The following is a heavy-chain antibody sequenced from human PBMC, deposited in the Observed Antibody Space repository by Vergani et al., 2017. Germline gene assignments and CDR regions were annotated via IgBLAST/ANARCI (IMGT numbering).Heavy chain of an antibody. CDR1: GGSISSSSYY. Sequence: QLQLQESGPGLVKPSETLSLTCTVSGGSISSSSYYWGWIRHPPGKGLEWIGSIYYSGSTYYNPSLKSRVTISADTSKNQFSLKLSSVTAADTAVYYCARHGSAPGFCVNWGQGTLVTVSS. CDR2: IYYSGST. J-gene: IGHJ4*02. V-gene: IGHV4-39*01. CDR3: ARHGSAPGFCVN. D-gene: IGHD2-2*03.